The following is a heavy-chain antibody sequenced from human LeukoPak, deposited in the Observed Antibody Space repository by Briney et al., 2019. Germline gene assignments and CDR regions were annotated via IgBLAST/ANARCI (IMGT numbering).Heavy chain of an antibody. J-gene: IGHJ4*02. CDR2: IYYSGST. CDR1: GGSLSSYY. D-gene: IGHD3-22*01. Sequence: PSETLSLTCSVSGGSLSSYYWSWIRQPPGKGLEWIGYIYYSGSTNYNPSLKSRVTISVDTSKNQFSLRLSSVTAADTAVYYCARVTGYIVEDYFDYWGQGTLVTVSS. CDR3: ARVTGYIVEDYFDY. V-gene: IGHV4-59*01.